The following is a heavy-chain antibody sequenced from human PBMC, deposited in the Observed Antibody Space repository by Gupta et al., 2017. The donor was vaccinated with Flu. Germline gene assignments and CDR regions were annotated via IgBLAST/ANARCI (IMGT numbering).Heavy chain of an antibody. CDR3: ATVTSGC. CDR2: INPDGSST. CDR1: GFTFSSSY. D-gene: IGHD4-17*01. Sequence: ASGFTFSSSYLQWVRQAPGKGLVWVSRINPDGSSTTYAESVKGRFTISRDNAKNTLYLKMNSLGDDDTAVYYCATVTSGCWGQGTLVTVSS. V-gene: IGHV3-74*03. J-gene: IGHJ4*02.